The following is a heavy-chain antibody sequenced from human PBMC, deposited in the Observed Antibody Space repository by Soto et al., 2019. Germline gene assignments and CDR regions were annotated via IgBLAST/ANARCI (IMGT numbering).Heavy chain of an antibody. D-gene: IGHD6-19*01. J-gene: IGHJ4*02. V-gene: IGHV3-33*01. CDR2: IWYDGSNK. Sequence: QVQLVESGGGVVQPGRSLRLSCAASGFTFSSYGMHWVRQAPGKGLEWVAVIWYDGSNKYYADSVKGRFTISRDNAKNPLYLQMNSLGAEDTAVYYCARETARSSGWHLVSFGYWGQGAMVTVSS. CDR3: ARETARSSGWHLVSFGY. CDR1: GFTFSSYG.